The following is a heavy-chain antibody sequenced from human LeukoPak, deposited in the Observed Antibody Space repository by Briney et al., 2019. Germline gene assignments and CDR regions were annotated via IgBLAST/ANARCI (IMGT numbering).Heavy chain of an antibody. CDR2: INAGNGNT. CDR3: ARGGGLPLSYDFWSGYYTGIDY. CDR1: GGTFSSYA. V-gene: IGHV1-3*01. Sequence: ASVKVSCKASGGTFSSYAISWVRQAPGQRLEWMGWINAGNGNTKYSQKFQGRVTITRDTSASTAYMELSSLRSEDTAVYYCARGGGLPLSYDFWSGYYTGIDYWGQGTLVTVSS. D-gene: IGHD3-3*01. J-gene: IGHJ4*02.